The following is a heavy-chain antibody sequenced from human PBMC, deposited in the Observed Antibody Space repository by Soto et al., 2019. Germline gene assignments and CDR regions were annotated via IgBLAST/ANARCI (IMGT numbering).Heavy chain of an antibody. D-gene: IGHD4-17*01. CDR1: GFTFRSYA. J-gene: IGHJ4*02. V-gene: IGHV3-23*01. Sequence: GGSLRLSCAASGFTFRSYAMSWVRQAPGKGLEWVSGISGSSGSTYYADSGKGRFTISRDNSKNTLYLQMNSLRAEDTAVYYCAKDPLGGLPVNTNPFDYWGQGTLVTVSS. CDR2: ISGSSGST. CDR3: AKDPLGGLPVNTNPFDY.